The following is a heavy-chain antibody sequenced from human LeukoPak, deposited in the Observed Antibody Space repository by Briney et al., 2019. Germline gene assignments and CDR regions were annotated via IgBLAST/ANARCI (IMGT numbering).Heavy chain of an antibody. D-gene: IGHD3-22*01. CDR1: GYTFTDYY. CDR3: ATGLLRHDSSGYHPLSGY. CDR2: VDPEDGET. Sequence: ASVKVSCKVYGYTFTDYYMHWVQQAPGKGLEWMGLVDPEDGETIYAEKFQGRVTITADTSTDTAYMELSSLRSEDTAVYYCATGLLRHDSSGYHPLSGYWGQGTLVTVSS. J-gene: IGHJ4*02. V-gene: IGHV1-69-2*01.